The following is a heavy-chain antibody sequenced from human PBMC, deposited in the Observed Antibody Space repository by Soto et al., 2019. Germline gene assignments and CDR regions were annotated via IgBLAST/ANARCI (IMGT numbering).Heavy chain of an antibody. CDR1: GFSLSADGVG. Sequence: QITLKESGPTLVKPTQTLTLTCTFSGFSLSADGVGVGWIRQPPGKALEWLALIYWDDDKRYRPSLKSRLTITKDPYKNPVVLTMTNMDPVDTATYYCAHAYGGTSWPNAAFDVWGPGTVVTVSS. CDR3: AHAYGGTSWPNAAFDV. CDR2: IYWDDDK. D-gene: IGHD2-2*01. V-gene: IGHV2-5*02. J-gene: IGHJ3*01.